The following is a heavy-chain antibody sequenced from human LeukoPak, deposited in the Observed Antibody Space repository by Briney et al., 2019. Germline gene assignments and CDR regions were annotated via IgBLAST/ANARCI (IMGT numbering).Heavy chain of an antibody. D-gene: IGHD3-22*01. J-gene: IGHJ4*02. CDR2: ILHDGSNE. V-gene: IGHV3-30*18. CDR1: GFTFSSYG. CDR3: AKVQYYDTSGYLDY. Sequence: GGSLRLSCVASGFTFSSYGMHWVRQAPGKGLEWVAGILHDGSNEYYADSVKGRFTISRDNSKNTLYLQMNSLRAEDTAVYYCAKVQYYDTSGYLDYWGQGTLVTVSS.